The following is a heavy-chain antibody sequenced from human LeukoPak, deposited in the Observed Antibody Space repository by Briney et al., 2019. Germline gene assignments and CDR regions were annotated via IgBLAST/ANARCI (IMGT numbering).Heavy chain of an antibody. D-gene: IGHD7-27*01. CDR2: INHSGST. V-gene: IGHV4-34*01. CDR3: ARGRNWGLYY. CDR1: GGSFSGYY. J-gene: IGHJ4*02. Sequence: PSETLSLTCAVYGGSFSGYYWSWIRQPPGKGLEWIGEINHSGSTNYNPSLKSRVTISVDTSKNQFSLKLSSVTAADTAVYYCARGRNWGLYYWGQGTLVTVSS.